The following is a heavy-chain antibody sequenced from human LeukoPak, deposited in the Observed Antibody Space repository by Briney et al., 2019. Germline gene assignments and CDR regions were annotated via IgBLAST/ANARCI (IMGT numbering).Heavy chain of an antibody. CDR3: ASYSSSWYMFFDY. V-gene: IGHV3-23*01. CDR1: GLPFSSYA. J-gene: IGHJ4*02. CDR2: IIGSGGST. Sequence: PGGSLRLSRAASGLPFSSYAVSWLRQAPGKGLEWVSAIIGSGGSTYYADSVKGRFTISGDNSKNTLYLQMNSLRAEDTAVYYCASYSSSWYMFFDYWGQGTLVTVSS. D-gene: IGHD6-13*01.